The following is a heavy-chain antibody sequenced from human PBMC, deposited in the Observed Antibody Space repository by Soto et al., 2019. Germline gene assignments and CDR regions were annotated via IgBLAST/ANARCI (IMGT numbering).Heavy chain of an antibody. Sequence: QVQLVQSGAEVKKPGSSVKVSCKASGGTFSSYTISWVRQAPGQGLEWMGRIIPILGIANYAQKFQGRVTITADKSTSTAYMELSSLRSEDTAVYYCARGSHGDYNEPLYAMDVWGQGTTVTVSS. J-gene: IGHJ6*02. CDR3: ARGSHGDYNEPLYAMDV. V-gene: IGHV1-69*02. CDR2: IIPILGIA. D-gene: IGHD4-17*01. CDR1: GGTFSSYT.